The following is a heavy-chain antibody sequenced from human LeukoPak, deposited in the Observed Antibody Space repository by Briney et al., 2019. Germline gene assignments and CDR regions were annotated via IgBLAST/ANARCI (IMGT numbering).Heavy chain of an antibody. J-gene: IGHJ4*02. CDR1: GFAFNTYS. Sequence: GGSLRLSCAASGFAFNTYSMNWVRQAPGKGLEWVANINRGGNEVHYVDSVKGRFTISRDNAKNSLYLQLDSLRVEDTAVYYCARVGTWELQRVFDYWGQGTLVTVSS. CDR2: INRGGNEV. CDR3: ARVGTWELQRVFDY. V-gene: IGHV3-7*01. D-gene: IGHD1-26*01.